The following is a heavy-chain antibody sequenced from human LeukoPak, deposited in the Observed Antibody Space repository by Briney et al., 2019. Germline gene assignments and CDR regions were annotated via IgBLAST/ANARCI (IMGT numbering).Heavy chain of an antibody. CDR3: AKAWSGNYYDSSGYPDY. Sequence: GGSLRLSCAASGFTFSIYAMSWVRQAPGKGLEWVSAISGSGGSTYYADSVKGRFTISRDTSKNTLYLQMNSLRAEDTAVYYCAKAWSGNYYDSSGYPDYWGQGTLVTVSS. J-gene: IGHJ4*02. V-gene: IGHV3-23*01. CDR2: ISGSGGST. D-gene: IGHD3-22*01. CDR1: GFTFSIYA.